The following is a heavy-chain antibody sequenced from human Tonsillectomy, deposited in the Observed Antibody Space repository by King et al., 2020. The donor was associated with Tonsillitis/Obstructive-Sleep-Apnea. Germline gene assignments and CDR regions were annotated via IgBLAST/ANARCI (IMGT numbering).Heavy chain of an antibody. V-gene: IGHV3-30*01. CDR2: ISYGGSAQ. CDR3: ERDGGCLPPEYFDE. J-gene: IGHJ4*02. D-gene: IGHD2-21*01. CDR1: GFTLRSYS. Sequence: VQLVESGGGVVQPGRSLRLSCAASGFTLRSYSMHWVRQAPGEGLEWVALISYGGSAQYYADSVKGRFTISRDNSKNTRWLQMNGLRTEDTAVDYCERDGGCLPPEYFDEGSQGTRVTVPS.